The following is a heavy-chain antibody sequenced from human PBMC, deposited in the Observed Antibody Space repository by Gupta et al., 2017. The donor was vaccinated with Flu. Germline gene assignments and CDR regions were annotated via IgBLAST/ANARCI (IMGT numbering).Heavy chain of an antibody. D-gene: IGHD6-19*01. CDR1: GGSISSSRYS. V-gene: IGHV4-39*01. CDR3: ARQGDSSGWYVLNY. CDR2: IYYSGST. J-gene: IGHJ4*02. Sequence: QLQLQESGPGLVKPSETLSLTCTVSGGSISSSRYSWGWIRQPPGKGLEWIGSIYYSGSTYYNPSLKSRVTIPVDTSKNQFSLKLSSVTAADTAVYYCARQGDSSGWYVLNYWGQGTLVTVSS.